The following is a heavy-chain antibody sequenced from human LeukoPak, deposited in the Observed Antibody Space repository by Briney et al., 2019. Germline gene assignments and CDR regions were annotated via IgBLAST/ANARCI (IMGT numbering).Heavy chain of an antibody. CDR1: GYXFTGYY. CDR2: INPNSGGT. V-gene: IGHV1-2*02. Sequence: ASVKVSCRASGYXFTGYYMHWVRRAPGQGLEWMGWINPNSGGTIYAQNFQGRVTMTRDTSISTAYMELSSLTSDGTAVYYCARVVAVAATGTLYYYPMDVWGPGTTVTVSS. J-gene: IGHJ6*02. D-gene: IGHD6-13*01. CDR3: ARVVAVAATGTLYYYPMDV.